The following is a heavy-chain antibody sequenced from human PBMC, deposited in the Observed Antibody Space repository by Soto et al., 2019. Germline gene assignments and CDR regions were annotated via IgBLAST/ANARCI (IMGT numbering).Heavy chain of an antibody. CDR2: ISGSGSNT. CDR1: GFTFSSYA. CDR3: AKEPSRRGGVFDY. Sequence: EVQLLESGGGLVQPGGSLRLSCAASGFTFSSYAMSWVRQAPGKGLEWVSAISGSGSNTYYADSVKGRFTISRDNSKNTLYLQGNSLRAEDTAVYYCAKEPSRRGGVFDYWGQGTLVTVS. V-gene: IGHV3-23*01. D-gene: IGHD2-15*01. J-gene: IGHJ4*02.